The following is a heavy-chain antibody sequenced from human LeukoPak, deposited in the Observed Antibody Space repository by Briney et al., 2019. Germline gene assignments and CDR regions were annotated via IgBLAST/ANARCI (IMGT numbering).Heavy chain of an antibody. V-gene: IGHV1-8*03. J-gene: IGHJ3*02. CDR1: GYTFTSYD. CDR3: AREWAVSEAFDI. D-gene: IGHD1-26*01. CDR2: MKPKSGNT. Sequence: ASVKASCTASGYTFTSYDINWVRQATGHGLEWMGWMKPKSGNTGYAQNFQGRVTITRNTSICTAYMELSSLRSEDTAVYYCAREWAVSEAFDIWGQGTMVTVSS.